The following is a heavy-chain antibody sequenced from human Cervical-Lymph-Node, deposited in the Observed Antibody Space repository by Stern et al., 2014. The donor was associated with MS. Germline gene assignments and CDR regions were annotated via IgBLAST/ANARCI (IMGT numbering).Heavy chain of an antibody. Sequence: EVQLVESGGGLVKPGGSLRLSCAASGFTFSSYSMNWVRQAQGKGLEWVSSISSSSSYRYYADSVKGRFTISRDNAKNSLYLQMNSLRAEDTAVYYCAREPVDTAMVPFDYWGQGTLVTVSS. D-gene: IGHD5-18*01. CDR3: AREPVDTAMVPFDY. V-gene: IGHV3-21*01. CDR2: ISSSSSYR. CDR1: GFTFSSYS. J-gene: IGHJ4*02.